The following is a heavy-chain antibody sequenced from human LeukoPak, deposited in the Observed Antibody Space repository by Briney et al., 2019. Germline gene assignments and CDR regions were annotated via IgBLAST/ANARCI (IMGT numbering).Heavy chain of an antibody. V-gene: IGHV4-59*01. CDR2: IYYSGST. D-gene: IGHD4-11*01. J-gene: IGHJ6*03. CDR1: GGSISSYY. CDR3: ARGHSIEPYYMDV. Sequence: SETLSLTCTVSGGSISSYYWSWIRQPPGKGLEWIGYIYYSGSTSYNPSLKSRVTISLDTSNNQFSLKLRSVTAADTAVYYCARGHSIEPYYMDVWGKGTTVTVSS.